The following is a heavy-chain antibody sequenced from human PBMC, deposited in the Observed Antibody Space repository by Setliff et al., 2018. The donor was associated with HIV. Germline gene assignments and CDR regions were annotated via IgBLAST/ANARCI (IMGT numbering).Heavy chain of an antibody. J-gene: IGHJ4*02. CDR2: IGPSGSST. CDR1: GDTFTNYL. Sequence: ASVKVSCKASGDTFTNYLMHWVRQAPGQGLEWMGLIGPSGSSTTYAQNFQGRVTMSRDTSTNTVYMELSSLRSEDTAVYYCARDHIAARSVDYWGQGTLVTVSS. D-gene: IGHD6-6*01. CDR3: ARDHIAARSVDY. V-gene: IGHV1-46*01.